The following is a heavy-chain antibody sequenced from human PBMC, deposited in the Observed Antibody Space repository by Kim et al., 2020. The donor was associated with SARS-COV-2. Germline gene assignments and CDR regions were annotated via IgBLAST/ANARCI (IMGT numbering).Heavy chain of an antibody. J-gene: IGHJ6*02. V-gene: IGHV1-46*01. D-gene: IGHD5-18*01. CDR3: ARGTAMVTGGMDV. Sequence: AKKFQGRVTMTRDTSTSTGYMGLSSLRSEDTAVYYCARGTAMVTGGMDVWGQGTTVTVSS.